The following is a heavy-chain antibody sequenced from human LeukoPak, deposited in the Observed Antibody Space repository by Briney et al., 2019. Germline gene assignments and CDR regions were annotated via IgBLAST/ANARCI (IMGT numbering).Heavy chain of an antibody. V-gene: IGHV4-34*01. CDR2: INHSGSI. Sequence: SETLSLTCAVYGGSFSGYYWSWIRQPPGKGLEWIGEINHSGSINYNPSLKSRVTISVDTSKNQFSLKLSSVTAADTAVYYCARLSGYYSHDAFDIWGQGTMVTVSS. CDR1: GGSFSGYY. CDR3: ARLSGYYSHDAFDI. D-gene: IGHD3-22*01. J-gene: IGHJ3*02.